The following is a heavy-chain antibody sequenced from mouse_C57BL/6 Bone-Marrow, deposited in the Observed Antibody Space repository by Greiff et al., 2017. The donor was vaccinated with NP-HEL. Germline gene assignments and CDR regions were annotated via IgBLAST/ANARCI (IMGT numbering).Heavy chain of an antibody. CDR2: ISDGGSYT. V-gene: IGHV5-4*01. CDR1: GFTFSSYA. J-gene: IGHJ1*03. CDR3: ARAHYYGSSHWYFDV. Sequence: EVQLQQSGGGLVKPGGSLKLSCAASGFTFSSYAMSWVRQTPEKRLEWVATISDGGSYTYYPDNVKGRFTISRDNAKNNLYLQMSHLKSEDTAMYYCARAHYYGSSHWYFDVWGTGTTVTVSS. D-gene: IGHD1-1*01.